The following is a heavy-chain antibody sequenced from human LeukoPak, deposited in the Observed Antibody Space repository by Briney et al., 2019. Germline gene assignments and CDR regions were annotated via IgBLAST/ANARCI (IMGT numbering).Heavy chain of an antibody. J-gene: IGHJ6*03. V-gene: IGHV4-39*07. CDR2: VYSENT. CDR1: GDSISSSSFF. D-gene: IGHD1-26*01. CDR3: ARGLEVRARVGYHYYMDV. Sequence: SETLSLTCTVSGDSISSSSFFWGWIRQPPGKGLEWIGAVYSENTYYNPSLKSRVSISVDTSKNQFSLTMSSVTAADTAVYFCARGLEVRARVGYHYYMDVWGKGTTVTVSS.